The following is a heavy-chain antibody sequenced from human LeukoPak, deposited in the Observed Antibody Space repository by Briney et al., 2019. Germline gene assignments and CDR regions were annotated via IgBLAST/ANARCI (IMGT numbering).Heavy chain of an antibody. Sequence: GRSLRLSCAASGFTFSSYGMHWVRQAPGKGLEWVAVIWYDGSNKYYADSVKGRFTISRDNSKNTLYLQMNSLRSEDTAVYYCARGYSSSWYSFSYWGQGTLVTVSS. J-gene: IGHJ4*02. D-gene: IGHD6-13*01. CDR1: GFTFSSYG. CDR3: ARGYSSSWYSFSY. V-gene: IGHV3-33*01. CDR2: IWYDGSNK.